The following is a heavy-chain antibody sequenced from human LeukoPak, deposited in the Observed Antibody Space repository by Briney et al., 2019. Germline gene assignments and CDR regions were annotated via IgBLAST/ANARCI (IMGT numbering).Heavy chain of an antibody. D-gene: IGHD3-22*01. J-gene: IGHJ3*02. CDR3: ARPRELVWRGAYDSSDRDAFDI. Sequence: PGGSLRLSCAASGFTFSSYAMHWVRQAPGKGLEWVAVISYDGSNKYYADSVKGRFTISRDNAKNSLYLQMNSLRAEDTAVYYCARPRELVWRGAYDSSDRDAFDIWGQGTMVTVSS. CDR1: GFTFSSYA. CDR2: ISYDGSNK. V-gene: IGHV3-30*04.